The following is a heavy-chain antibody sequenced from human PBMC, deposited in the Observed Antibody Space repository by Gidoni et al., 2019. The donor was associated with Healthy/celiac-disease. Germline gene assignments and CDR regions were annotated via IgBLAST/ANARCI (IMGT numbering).Heavy chain of an antibody. D-gene: IGHD1-1*01. J-gene: IGHJ4*02. CDR2: ISYDRSNK. Sequence: QVQLVESGGGVVQPGRSLRLSCAASGFTVSSFDMHWVRQPPGKGLEWVAGISYDRSNKYYADSVKGRFTISRDNSKNTLYLEMNSLRPEDTAVYYCAKPQTGAIYWNPLYYLDYWGQGTLLTVSS. V-gene: IGHV3-30*18. CDR1: GFTVSSFD. CDR3: AKPQTGAIYWNPLYYLDY.